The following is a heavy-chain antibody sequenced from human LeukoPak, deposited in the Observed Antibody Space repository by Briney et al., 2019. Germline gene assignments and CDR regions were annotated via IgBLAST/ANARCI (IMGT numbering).Heavy chain of an antibody. CDR1: GGTFSSYA. J-gene: IGHJ6*02. D-gene: IGHD3-22*01. V-gene: IGHV1-69*01. Sequence: SVKVSCKASGGTFSSYAISWVRQAPGQGLEWMGGIIPIFGTANYAQKLQGRVTITADESTSTAHMELSSLRSEDTAVYYCARARPLVVVKDYYYYGMDVWGQGTTVTVSS. CDR2: IIPIFGTA. CDR3: ARARPLVVVKDYYYYGMDV.